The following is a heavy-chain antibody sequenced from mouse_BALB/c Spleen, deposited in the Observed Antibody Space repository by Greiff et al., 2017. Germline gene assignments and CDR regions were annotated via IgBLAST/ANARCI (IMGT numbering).Heavy chain of an antibody. D-gene: IGHD2-1*01. CDR1: GFTFSSFG. Sequence: EVKLVESGGGLVQPGGSRKLSCAASGFTFSSFGMHWVRQAPEKGLEWVAYISSGSSTIYYADTVKGRFTISRDNPKNTLFLQMTSLRSEDTAMYYCARSRGNYGVDYWGQGTTLTVSS. V-gene: IGHV5-17*02. CDR2: ISSGSSTI. J-gene: IGHJ2*01. CDR3: ARSRGNYGVDY.